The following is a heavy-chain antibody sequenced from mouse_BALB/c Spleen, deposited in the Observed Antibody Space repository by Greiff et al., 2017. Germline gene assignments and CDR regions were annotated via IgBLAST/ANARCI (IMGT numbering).Heavy chain of an antibody. D-gene: IGHD2-1*01. J-gene: IGHJ4*01. CDR2: INPNNGGT. CDR1: GYTFTEYT. Sequence: VQLKQPGAELVRPGASVKISCKTSGYTFTEYTMHWVKQSHGKSLEWIGGINPNNGGTSYNQKFKGKATLTVDKSSSTAYMELRSLTSEDSAVYYCARTNLLPRVYAMDYWGQGTSVTVSS. V-gene: IGHV1-18*01. CDR3: ARTNLLPRVYAMDY.